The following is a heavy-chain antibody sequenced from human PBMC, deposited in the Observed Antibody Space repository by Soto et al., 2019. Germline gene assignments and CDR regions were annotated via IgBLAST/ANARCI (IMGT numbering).Heavy chain of an antibody. D-gene: IGHD3-22*01. CDR2: ISYDGSNK. CDR1: GFTFSSYA. J-gene: IGHJ4*02. V-gene: IGHV3-30-3*01. Sequence: GGSLRLSCAASGFTFSSYAMHWVRQAPGKGLEWVAVISYDGSNKYYADSVKGRFTISRDNSKNTLYLQMNSLRAEDTAVYYCARDFDSMIVVVLLVYWGQGTLVTVSS. CDR3: ARDFDSMIVVVLLVY.